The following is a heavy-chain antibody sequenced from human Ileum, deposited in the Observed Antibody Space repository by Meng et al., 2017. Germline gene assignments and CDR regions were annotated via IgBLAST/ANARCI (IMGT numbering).Heavy chain of an antibody. D-gene: IGHD4-17*01. CDR2: MYYSGRT. CDR1: GGSISSGGYY. J-gene: IGHJ5*02. V-gene: IGHV4-31*01. CDR3: ARGDYGDYGSRFDP. Sequence: SETLSLTCTVSGGSISSGGYYWSWIRQHPGKGLEWIGSMYYSGRTHYNPSLKSPPTISADTSKNQFSLKLSSVTAADTAVYYCARGDYGDYGSRFDPWGQGPLVTVSS.